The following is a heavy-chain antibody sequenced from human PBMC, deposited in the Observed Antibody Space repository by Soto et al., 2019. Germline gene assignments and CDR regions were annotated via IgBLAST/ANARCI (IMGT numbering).Heavy chain of an antibody. CDR3: VRDGLDYYDTERLYFDN. V-gene: IGHV3-21*01. CDR1: GFNFITYS. CDR2: ISSSAVYI. Sequence: EVLLVESGGGPVRPGGSLKLSCAASGFNFITYSLSWVRQAPGKGLEWVASISSSAVYIDYADSVKGRFTISRDNANNSLYLQMNSLRAEETATYYCVRDGLDYYDTERLYFDNWGQGTLVTVSS. J-gene: IGHJ4*02. D-gene: IGHD3-22*01.